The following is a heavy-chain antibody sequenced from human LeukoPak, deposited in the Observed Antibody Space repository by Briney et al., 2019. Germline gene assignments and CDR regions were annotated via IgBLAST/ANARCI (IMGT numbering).Heavy chain of an antibody. CDR1: GYTFTSCG. D-gene: IGHD2-2*01. V-gene: IGHV1-18*01. CDR2: ISAYNGNT. Sequence: ASVKVSCKASGYTFTSCGISWVRQAPGQGLEWMGWISAYNGNTNYAQKLQGRVTMTTDTSTSTAYMELRSLRSDDTAVYYCARGPCSSTSCHVSYYYYMDVWGKGTTVTVSS. J-gene: IGHJ6*03. CDR3: ARGPCSSTSCHVSYYYYMDV.